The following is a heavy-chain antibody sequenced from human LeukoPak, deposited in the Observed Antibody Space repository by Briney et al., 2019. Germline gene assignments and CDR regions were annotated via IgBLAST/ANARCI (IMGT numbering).Heavy chain of an antibody. CDR3: ASAYCGGDCYSGGNWFDP. J-gene: IGHJ5*02. CDR1: GGTFSSYT. Sequence: GASVKVSCKASGGTFSSYTISWVRQAPGQGLEWMGRIIPILGIANYAQKFQGRVTITTDESTSTAYMELSSLRSEDTAVYYCASAYCGGDCYSGGNWFDPWGQGTLVTVSS. V-gene: IGHV1-69*02. CDR2: IIPILGIA. D-gene: IGHD2-21*02.